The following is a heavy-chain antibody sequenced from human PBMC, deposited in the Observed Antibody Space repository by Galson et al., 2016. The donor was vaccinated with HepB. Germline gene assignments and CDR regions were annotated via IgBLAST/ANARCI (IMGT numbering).Heavy chain of an antibody. J-gene: IGHJ3*02. V-gene: IGHV3-7*03. D-gene: IGHD3-22*01. CDR2: IKKDGRQK. CDR3: ARDSTYYYRSAYYDTLDI. CDR1: GYTCSDYC. Sequence: SLILSCAASGYTCSDYCMTWVRQAPGHGLESVANIKKDGRQKNYVPSLQGRFTISRDNAKNSRHLQMISLAAGDTAVYFCARDSTYYYRSAYYDTLDIWGQGTMVTVSS.